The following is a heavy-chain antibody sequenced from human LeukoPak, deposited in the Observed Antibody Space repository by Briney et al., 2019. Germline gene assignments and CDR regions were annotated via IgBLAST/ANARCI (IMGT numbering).Heavy chain of an antibody. J-gene: IGHJ4*02. CDR2: IIPIFGTA. CDR3: VRVPEYDSSGYYPYYFDY. CDR1: GGTFSSYA. Sequence: PEASVKVSCKASGGTFSSYAISWVRQAPGQGLEWMGRIIPIFGTANYAQKFQGRVTITTDESTSTAYMELSSLRSEDTAVYYCVRVPEYDSSGYYPYYFDYWGQGTLVTVSS. D-gene: IGHD3-22*01. V-gene: IGHV1-69*05.